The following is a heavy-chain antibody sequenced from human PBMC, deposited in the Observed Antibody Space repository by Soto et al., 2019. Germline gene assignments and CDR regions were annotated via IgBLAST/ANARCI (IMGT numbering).Heavy chain of an antibody. CDR3: ATWGSTAFDI. J-gene: IGHJ3*02. Sequence: QLQESGPGLVEPSGTLSLTCAVSRGSMSSSDWWCWVRQAPGKGLEWVGETYHSGNTNYNPSLKSRVTLSGDNSKNPFSLTPTSVAAAATGVDYCATWGSTAFDIWGQGTMVTVSS. V-gene: IGHV4-4*02. CDR2: TYHSGNT. CDR1: RGSMSSSDW. D-gene: IGHD3-16*01.